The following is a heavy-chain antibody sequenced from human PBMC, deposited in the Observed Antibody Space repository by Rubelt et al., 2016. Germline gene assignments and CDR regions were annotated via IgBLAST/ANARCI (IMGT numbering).Heavy chain of an antibody. CDR2: ISDSGTYT. Sequence: GGGLVKPGGSLRLSCAASGFTFSDYYMSWIRQAPGMGLEWVAYISDSGTYTKYADSVKGRFAISRDNVKNSLYLQMSGLRAEDTAVYYCAKSSGAVVIDYWGQGTLVTVSS. J-gene: IGHJ4*02. CDR1: GFTFSDYY. D-gene: IGHD4-23*01. CDR3: AKSSGAVVIDY. V-gene: IGHV3-11*06.